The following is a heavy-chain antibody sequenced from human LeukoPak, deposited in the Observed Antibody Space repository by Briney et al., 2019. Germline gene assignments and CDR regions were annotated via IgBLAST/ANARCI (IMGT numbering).Heavy chain of an antibody. CDR3: ARVLRFLSVPFDY. Sequence: ASVEVSCKASGYTFTGYYMHWVRQAPGQGLEWMGWINPNSGGTNYAQKFQGRVTMTRDTSISTAYMELSRLRSDDTAVYYCARVLRFLSVPFDYWGQGTLVTVSS. J-gene: IGHJ4*02. V-gene: IGHV1-2*02. D-gene: IGHD3-3*01. CDR1: GYTFTGYY. CDR2: INPNSGGT.